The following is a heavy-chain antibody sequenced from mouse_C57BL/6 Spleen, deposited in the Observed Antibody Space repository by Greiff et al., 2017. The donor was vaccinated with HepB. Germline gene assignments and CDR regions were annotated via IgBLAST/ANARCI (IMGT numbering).Heavy chain of an antibody. CDR2: ISYDGSN. CDR1: GYSITSGYY. Sequence: DVKLVESGPGLVKPSQSLSLTCSVSGYSITSGYYWNWIRQFPGNKLEWMGYISYDGSNNYNPSLKNRISITRDTSKNQFFLKLNSVTTEDTATYYCARDSSGYYFDYWRQGTTLTVSS. CDR3: ARDSSGYYFDY. J-gene: IGHJ2*01. D-gene: IGHD3-2*02. V-gene: IGHV3-6*01.